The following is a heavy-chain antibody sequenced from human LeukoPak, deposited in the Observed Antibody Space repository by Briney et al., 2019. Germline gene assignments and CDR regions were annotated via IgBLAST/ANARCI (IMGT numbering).Heavy chain of an antibody. CDR3: ARGVTSPLDAFDI. V-gene: IGHV4-59*01. CDR1: GGSISTYY. Sequence: SETLSLTCTVSGGSISTYYWNWMRQPPGKGLEWIGYLYNSGSTNYNPSLKSRLTISVDMSKNQLSLKLSSVTAADTAVYYCARGVTSPLDAFDIWGQGTMVTVSS. J-gene: IGHJ3*02. D-gene: IGHD1-26*01. CDR2: LYNSGST.